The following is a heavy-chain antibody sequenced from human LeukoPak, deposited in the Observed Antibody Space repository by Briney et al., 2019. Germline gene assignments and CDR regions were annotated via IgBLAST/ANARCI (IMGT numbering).Heavy chain of an antibody. CDR1: GGSFSGYY. CDR3: ARDSSGWYYYYYGMDV. V-gene: IGHV4-34*01. CDR2: INHSGST. D-gene: IGHD6-19*01. Sequence: SETLSLTCAVYGGSFSGYYWSWIRQPPGKGLEWIGEINHSGSTNYNPSLKSRVTISVDTSKNQFSLKLSSVTAADTAVYYCARDSSGWYYYYYGMDVWGQGTTVTVS. J-gene: IGHJ6*02.